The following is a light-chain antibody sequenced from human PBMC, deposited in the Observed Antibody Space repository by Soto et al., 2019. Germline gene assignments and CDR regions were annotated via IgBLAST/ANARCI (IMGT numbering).Light chain of an antibody. V-gene: IGKV3-15*01. CDR1: QSIGKD. Sequence: EIVMRQSPVTLSVSPGEGATLSCWASQSIGKDVAWYQQRPGQAPRLLIYGASTRAPGIPARFSGSGSGTDFTLTISGLLSEDFALYYCQQYNHWPRTFGQGTNV. CDR3: QQYNHWPRT. CDR2: GAS. J-gene: IGKJ1*01.